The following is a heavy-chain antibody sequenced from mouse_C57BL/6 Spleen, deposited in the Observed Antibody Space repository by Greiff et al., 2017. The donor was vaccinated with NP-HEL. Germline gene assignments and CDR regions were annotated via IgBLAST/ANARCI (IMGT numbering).Heavy chain of an antibody. J-gene: IGHJ1*03. CDR1: GYTFTSYW. Sequence: QVQLKESGAELVRPGSSVKLSCKASGYTFTSYWMHWVKQRPIQGLEWIGNIDPSDSETHYNQKFKDKATLTVDKSSSTAYMQLSSLTSEDSAVYYCARPYYGSSRYFDVWGTGTTVTVSS. V-gene: IGHV1-52*01. CDR3: ARPYYGSSRYFDV. D-gene: IGHD1-1*01. CDR2: IDPSDSET.